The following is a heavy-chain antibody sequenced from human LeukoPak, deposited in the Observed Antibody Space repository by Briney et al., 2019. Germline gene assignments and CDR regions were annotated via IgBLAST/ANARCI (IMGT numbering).Heavy chain of an antibody. Sequence: PGGSLRLSCAASGFTVSSNYISWVRQAPGKWLGWVSVIYSGVRTYYAASGKGRFTISRDNSKNTLYLQMNSLRAEDTAVYYCAGDGSLPYYDFWSGYRRWQPYYYYMDVWGKGTTVTVSS. CDR2: IYSGVRT. D-gene: IGHD3-3*01. V-gene: IGHV3-53*01. J-gene: IGHJ6*03. CDR1: GFTVSSNY. CDR3: AGDGSLPYYDFWSGYRRWQPYYYYMDV.